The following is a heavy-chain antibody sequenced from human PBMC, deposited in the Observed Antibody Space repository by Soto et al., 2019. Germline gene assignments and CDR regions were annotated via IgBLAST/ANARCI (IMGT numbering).Heavy chain of an antibody. J-gene: IGHJ4*02. CDR2: IYSGGST. D-gene: IGHD3-22*01. Sequence: PGGSLRLSCAASGFTVSGNYMSWVRQAPGKGLEWVSVIYSGGSTYYADSVKGRFTISRDNSKNTLYLQMNSLRAEDTAVYYCAKDLYYYDSSGYYVPGPYWGQGTLVTVSS. CDR1: GFTVSGNY. V-gene: IGHV3-53*01. CDR3: AKDLYYYDSSGYYVPGPY.